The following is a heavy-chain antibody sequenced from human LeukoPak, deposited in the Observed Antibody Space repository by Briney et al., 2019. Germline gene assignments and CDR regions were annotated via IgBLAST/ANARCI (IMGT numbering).Heavy chain of an antibody. CDR3: ARPLRGVTGKIDY. Sequence: KASETLSLTCTVSGGSISSSSYYWRWIRQPPGKGLEWIGSIYYSGSTYYNPSLKSRVTISVDTSKNQFSLKLSSVTAADTAVYYCARPLRGVTGKIDYWGQGTLVTVSS. D-gene: IGHD2-21*02. CDR2: IYYSGST. CDR1: GGSISSSSYY. J-gene: IGHJ4*02. V-gene: IGHV4-39*01.